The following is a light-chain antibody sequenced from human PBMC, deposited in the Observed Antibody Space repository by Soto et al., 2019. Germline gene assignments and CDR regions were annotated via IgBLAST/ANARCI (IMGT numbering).Light chain of an antibody. CDR3: QQYGSSAT. Sequence: IVLIQSPATLSLSPGERATLSCRASQSVSNNYLAWYQQKPGQAPRLLLYAASNRAAGIPDRFSGSGSGTDFTLTISRLEHEDFVVYYCQQYGSSATFGQGTKVDIK. J-gene: IGKJ1*01. CDR1: QSVSNNY. CDR2: AAS. V-gene: IGKV3-20*01.